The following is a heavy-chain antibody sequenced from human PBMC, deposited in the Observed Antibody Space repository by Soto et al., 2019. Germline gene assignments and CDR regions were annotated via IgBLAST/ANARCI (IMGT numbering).Heavy chain of an antibody. CDR1: GGSISSGGYY. Sequence: SETLSLTCTVSGGSISSGGYYWSWIRQHPGKGLEWIGYIYYSGSTYYNPSLKSRVTISVDTSKNQFSLKLSSVTAADTTVYYCAREVDSQYFDYWGQGTLVTVSS. V-gene: IGHV4-31*03. J-gene: IGHJ4*02. D-gene: IGHD2-15*01. CDR3: AREVDSQYFDY. CDR2: IYYSGST.